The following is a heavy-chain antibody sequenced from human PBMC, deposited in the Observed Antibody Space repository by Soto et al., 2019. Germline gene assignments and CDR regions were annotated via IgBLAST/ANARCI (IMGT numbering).Heavy chain of an antibody. J-gene: IGHJ4*02. Sequence: EVQLVESGGGLVQPGGSLRLSCSASGFTFSTYWMHWVRQAPGKGRVWVSRINTDGSTTTYADSVKGRFTISRDNAKNTLYLQMNSLRADDTAVYYCARDRDTYGLNFFDYWGQGTLVTVSS. D-gene: IGHD5-18*01. V-gene: IGHV3-74*01. CDR1: GFTFSTYW. CDR3: ARDRDTYGLNFFDY. CDR2: INTDGSTT.